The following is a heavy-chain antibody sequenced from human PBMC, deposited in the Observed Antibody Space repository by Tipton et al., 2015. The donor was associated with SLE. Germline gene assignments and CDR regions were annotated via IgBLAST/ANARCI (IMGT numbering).Heavy chain of an antibody. V-gene: IGHV4-30-4*01. J-gene: IGHJ3*02. D-gene: IGHD6-13*01. CDR2: IYYSGST. Sequence: TLSLTCTVSGGSISSGDYYRSWIRQPPGKGLEWIGYIYYSGSTYYNPSLKSRVTISVDTSKNQFSLKLSSVTAADTAVYYCARVGSSWYLDAFDIWGQGTMVTVSS. CDR1: GGSISSGDYY. CDR3: ARVGSSWYLDAFDI.